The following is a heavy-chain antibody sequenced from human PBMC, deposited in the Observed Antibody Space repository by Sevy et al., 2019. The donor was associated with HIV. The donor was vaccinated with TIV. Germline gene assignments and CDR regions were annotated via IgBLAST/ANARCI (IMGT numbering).Heavy chain of an antibody. J-gene: IGHJ6*02. Sequence: GGSLRLSCAASGLSFTSAWMSWVRQAPGKGLEWVGRIKSKTDGERTDYPAPVGGRFTISRDDSKNTLYLQMNSLETEDTAVYYCTTTLSTAHYMVVWGQGTTVTVSS. CDR3: TTTLSTAHYMVV. CDR1: GLSFTSAW. CDR2: IKSKTDGERT. V-gene: IGHV3-15*01. D-gene: IGHD2-2*01.